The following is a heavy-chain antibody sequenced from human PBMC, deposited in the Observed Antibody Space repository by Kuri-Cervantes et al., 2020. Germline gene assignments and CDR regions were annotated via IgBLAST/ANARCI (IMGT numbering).Heavy chain of an antibody. Sequence: GGSLRLSCAGSKFIFSPCSMHWVRQAPGKGLEWVASIKPDGSDEYYLDSVKGRFTISRDNAKNSLYLQMNSLRAEDTAVYYCARMGGVLWFGDHLNTYYLDYWGQGTLVTVSS. D-gene: IGHD3-10*01. CDR2: IKPDGSDE. J-gene: IGHJ4*02. CDR1: KFIFSPCS. CDR3: ARMGGVLWFGDHLNTYYLDY. V-gene: IGHV3-7*01.